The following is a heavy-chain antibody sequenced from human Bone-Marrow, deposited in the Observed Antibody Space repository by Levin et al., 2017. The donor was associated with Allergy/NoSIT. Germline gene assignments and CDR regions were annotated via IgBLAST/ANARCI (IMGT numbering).Heavy chain of an antibody. J-gene: IGHJ4*02. CDR1: GGSIISSNW. CDR3: ARTRVGAARQYLDF. CDR2: IYHSGSP. V-gene: IGHV4/OR15-8*03. Sequence: PSETLSLTCTVSGGSIISSNWWSWVRQPPGKGLEWIGEIYHSGSPKYNPSLKSRVNISVDKSKKQFSLKLSAVTAADTAVYYCARTRVGAARQYLDFWGQGALVTVSS. D-gene: IGHD1-26*01.